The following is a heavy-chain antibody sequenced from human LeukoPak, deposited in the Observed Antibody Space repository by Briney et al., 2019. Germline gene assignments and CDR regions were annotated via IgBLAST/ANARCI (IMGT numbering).Heavy chain of an antibody. J-gene: IGHJ5*02. CDR3: ARNFDDSSGYYLDWFDP. Sequence: ASVKVSCKASGYTFTSYGISWVRQAPGQGLEWMGWTSAYNGNTNYAQKLQGRVTMTTDTSTSTAYMELRSLRSDDTAVYYCARNFDDSSGYYLDWFDPWGQGTLVTVSS. CDR1: GYTFTSYG. CDR2: TSAYNGNT. V-gene: IGHV1-18*01. D-gene: IGHD3-22*01.